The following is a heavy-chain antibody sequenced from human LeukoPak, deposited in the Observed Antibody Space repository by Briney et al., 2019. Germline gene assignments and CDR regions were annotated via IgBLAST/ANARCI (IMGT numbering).Heavy chain of an antibody. CDR2: IYPGDSDT. CDR3: ARLGAMAFSHDYYMDV. D-gene: IGHD5-24*01. V-gene: IGHV5-51*01. CDR1: GYSFTSYW. Sequence: PGESLKISCKGSGYSFTSYWIGWVRQMPGKGLEWMGIIYPGDSDTRYSPSFQGQVTISADKSISTAYLQWSSLKASDTAMYYCARLGAMAFSHDYYMDVWGKGTTVTVSS. J-gene: IGHJ6*03.